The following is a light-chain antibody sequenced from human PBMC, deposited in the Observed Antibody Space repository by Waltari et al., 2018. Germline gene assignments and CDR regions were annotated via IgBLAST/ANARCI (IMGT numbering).Light chain of an antibody. V-gene: IGKV1-39*01. CDR3: QQGYKSPPT. CDR1: QYIANF. J-gene: IGKJ3*01. Sequence: DVLVTQSPSSLSASVGDRVTITCRASQYIANFLNWYLHMPGKAPRLLIHDASTLQPGVSPRFSGSTSGTDFILTIDNLQPEDFATYYCQQGYKSPPTFGPGTKVDV. CDR2: DAS.